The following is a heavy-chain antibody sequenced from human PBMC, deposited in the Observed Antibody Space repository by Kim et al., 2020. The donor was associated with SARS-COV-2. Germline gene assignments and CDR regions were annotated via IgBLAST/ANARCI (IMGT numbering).Heavy chain of an antibody. CDR1: GYSFTSYW. D-gene: IGHD3-9*01. J-gene: IGHJ4*02. Sequence: GESLKISCKGSGYSFTSYWIGWVRQMPGKGLEWMGIIYPGDSDTRYSPSFQGQVTISADKSISTAYLQWSSLKASDTAMYYCARHQHDILTGWGEFFYWGQGTLVTVSS. V-gene: IGHV5-51*01. CDR3: ARHQHDILTGWGEFFY. CDR2: IYPGDSDT.